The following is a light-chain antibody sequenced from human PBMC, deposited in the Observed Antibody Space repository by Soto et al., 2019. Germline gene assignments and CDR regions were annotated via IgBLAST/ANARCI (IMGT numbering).Light chain of an antibody. CDR1: QSVSSSY. CDR2: GAS. CDR3: QQHNIWPLP. Sequence: EIGLTQSPGALSLSPGERATLSCRASQSVSSSYLAWYQQKPGQAPRLLIYGASTRATGIPARFSGSGSGTEFTLTISSLQSEDFAVYYCQQHNIWPLPFGEGTKVDVK. V-gene: IGKV3-15*01. J-gene: IGKJ4*01.